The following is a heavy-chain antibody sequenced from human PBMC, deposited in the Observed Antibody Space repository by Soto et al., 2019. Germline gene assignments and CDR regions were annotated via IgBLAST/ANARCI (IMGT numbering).Heavy chain of an antibody. J-gene: IGHJ4*02. D-gene: IGHD3-22*01. CDR3: ARGGRGYTWFNEF. CDR2: ITPVFKTA. Sequence: EQLVQSGAEVKKPGSSVKVSCKASAGLFSSYPISWVRQVPGQGLEWMGGITPVFKTAYYTQRFQGRVTTSADQSTNTTYTELRSLRSAATSLYYCARGGRGYTWFNEFWGQGTLVTVAS. V-gene: IGHV1-69*01. CDR1: AGLFSSYP.